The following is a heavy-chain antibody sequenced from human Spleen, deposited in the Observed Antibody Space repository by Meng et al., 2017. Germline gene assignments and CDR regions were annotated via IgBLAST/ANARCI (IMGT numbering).Heavy chain of an antibody. D-gene: IGHD3-22*01. CDR3: TKDGPPRGYYYDH. CDR2: MSYDGTKQ. Sequence: QVQLTESGGGEVQPGRSLRLSCAASGFTIHGYGIHWVRQAPGTGLEWVGVMSYDGTKQFYADSVKGRFTISRDTSKNTVFLQMDSLRAEDTAVYYCTKDGPPRGYYYDHWGQGTLVTVSS. J-gene: IGHJ4*02. V-gene: IGHV3-30*18. CDR1: GFTIHGYG.